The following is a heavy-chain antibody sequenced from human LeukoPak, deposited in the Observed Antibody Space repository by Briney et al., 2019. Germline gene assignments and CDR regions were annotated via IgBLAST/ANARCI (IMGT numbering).Heavy chain of an antibody. V-gene: IGHV3-64*02. Sequence: GGSLRLSCAASGFTFGRYSMHWVRQAPGKGLEYVSAISNNGGSTFYADSVNGRFTISRDNSKNTLYLQMGSLRTEDMAVYYCARTTIAAREADYWGQGTLVTVSS. CDR2: ISNNGGST. J-gene: IGHJ4*02. CDR1: GFTFGRYS. D-gene: IGHD6-6*01. CDR3: ARTTIAAREADY.